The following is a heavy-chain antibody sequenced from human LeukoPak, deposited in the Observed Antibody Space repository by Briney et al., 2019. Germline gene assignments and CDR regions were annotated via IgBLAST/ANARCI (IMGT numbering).Heavy chain of an antibody. CDR1: GDSISSYY. CDR3: ARTRRGYTYGFRSRELPKAFDI. CDR2: IYYTGST. D-gene: IGHD5-18*01. J-gene: IGHJ3*02. Sequence: SETLSLTCTVSGDSISSYYWSWIRQPPGKGLEWIGYIYYTGSTKYNPSLKSRVTISLDTSKKQFSLKLTSVTAADTAVYSCARTRRGYTYGFRSRELPKAFDIWGQGTVVTVSS. V-gene: IGHV4-59*01.